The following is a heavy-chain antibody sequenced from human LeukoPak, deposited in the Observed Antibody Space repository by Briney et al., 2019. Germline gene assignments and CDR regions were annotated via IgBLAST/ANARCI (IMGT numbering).Heavy chain of an antibody. Sequence: PSETLSLTCTVSGGSISTSSSYWDWIRQPPGKGLEWIGTIYYSGSTYYSPSLKSRVTISVDTSKNQFSLKLSSVTAADTAVYYCARGFFYDFWSGYYIGSRRKTDHFDYWGQGTLVTVSS. V-gene: IGHV4-39*07. J-gene: IGHJ4*02. CDR2: IYYSGST. D-gene: IGHD3-3*01. CDR3: ARGFFYDFWSGYYIGSRRKTDHFDY. CDR1: GGSISTSSSY.